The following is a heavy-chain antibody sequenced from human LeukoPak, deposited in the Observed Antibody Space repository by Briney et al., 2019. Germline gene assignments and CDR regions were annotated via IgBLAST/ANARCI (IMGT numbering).Heavy chain of an antibody. V-gene: IGHV4-59*01. J-gene: IGHJ4*02. CDR3: ARGSGQWGFDS. CDR1: GGSISSYY. D-gene: IGHD3-10*01. CDR2: INYSGST. Sequence: PSETLSLTCTVSGGSISSYYWSWIRQPPGKGLEWIGYINYSGSTKYNPSLRSRVTISVDSSKNQFSLKLSSVTAADTAVYYCARGSGQWGFDSWGQGTLVTVSS.